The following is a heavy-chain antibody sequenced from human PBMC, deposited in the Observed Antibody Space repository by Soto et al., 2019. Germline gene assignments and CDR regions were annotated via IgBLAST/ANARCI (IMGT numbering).Heavy chain of an antibody. CDR1: GYTFTNYA. CDR3: ARTIYDYGARDDAFDI. CDR2: ISAYNGNT. V-gene: IGHV1-18*01. Sequence: GASVKVSCKASGYTFTNYAFSWVRQAPGQGLEWMGWISAYNGNTNYAQKLQGRVTMTRDTSISTAYMELSSLRSEDTAVYYCARTIYDYGARDDAFDIWGQGTMVTVSS. D-gene: IGHD4-17*01. J-gene: IGHJ3*02.